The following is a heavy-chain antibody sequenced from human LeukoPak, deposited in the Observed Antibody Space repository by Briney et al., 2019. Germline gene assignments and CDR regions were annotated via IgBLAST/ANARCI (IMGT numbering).Heavy chain of an antibody. CDR3: ARVYYSNSYDYGYFDL. J-gene: IGHJ2*01. D-gene: IGHD6-13*01. CDR1: GGSFSGYY. CDR2: INHSGST. Sequence: KASETVSLTCAVYGGSFSGYYWSWLRQPPGKGLEWIGEINHSGSTNYNPSLKRRVTISVDTSKNQFSLKLTSATAADTAVYYCARVYYSNSYDYGYFDLWGRGTLVTVSS. V-gene: IGHV4-34*01.